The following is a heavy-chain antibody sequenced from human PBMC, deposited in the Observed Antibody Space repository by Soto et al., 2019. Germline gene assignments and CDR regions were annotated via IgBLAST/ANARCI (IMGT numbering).Heavy chain of an antibody. CDR3: ARGGAMGVDY. D-gene: IGHD1-26*01. Sequence: EVQLVESGGGVVQPGGSLRLSCTASGFTFNTHWMNWVRQAPGKGLVWVSRIYFYGITTNYADSVKGRLTVSRDNAKNTVYLHVNTLRDEDTAVYYCARGGAMGVDYWGQGTLVTVAS. J-gene: IGHJ4*02. CDR2: IYFYGITT. V-gene: IGHV3-74*01. CDR1: GFTFNTHW.